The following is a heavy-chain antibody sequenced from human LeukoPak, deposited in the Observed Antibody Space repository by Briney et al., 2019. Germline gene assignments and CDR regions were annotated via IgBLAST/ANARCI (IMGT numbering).Heavy chain of an antibody. D-gene: IGHD3-10*01. V-gene: IGHV3-23*01. J-gene: IGHJ4*02. CDR2: ISGSGGIT. CDR1: GFTFDDYG. Sequence: GGSLRLSCAASGFTFDDYGMSWVRQAPGKGLEWVSAISGSGGITSYADSVKGRFTISRDDPHNTLYLQMNSLRAEDTAVYFCARGGVDYYGSGTYYLMYYFDYWGQGVLVTVSS. CDR3: ARGGVDYYGSGTYYLMYYFDY.